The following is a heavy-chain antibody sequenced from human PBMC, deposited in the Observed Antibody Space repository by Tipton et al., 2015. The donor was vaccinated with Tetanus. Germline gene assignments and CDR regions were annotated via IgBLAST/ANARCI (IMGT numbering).Heavy chain of an antibody. CDR3: ARRGGSSRCGYEADPVPHRHWL. CDR2: VSYSGRT. CDR1: GGSLRSGDYS. D-gene: IGHD6-13*01. Sequence: TLSLTCTVSGGSLRSGDYSRNRVWNPPGKGLEWPRDVSYSGRTNSNYSLKSRITISQDTSKNQFSLRLTSVTAADTAVYYCARRGGSSRCGYEADPVPHRHWLWG. V-gene: IGHV4-61*08. J-gene: IGHJ2*01.